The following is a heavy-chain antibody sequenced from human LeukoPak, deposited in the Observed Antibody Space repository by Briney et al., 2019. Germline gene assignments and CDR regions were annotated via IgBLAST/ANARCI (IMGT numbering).Heavy chain of an antibody. CDR2: IYYSGST. J-gene: IGHJ4*02. CDR3: ARARDGDRFAFDY. CDR1: GGSISSYY. Sequence: SETLSLTCTVSGGSISSYYWSWIRQPPGKGLEWAGYIYYSGSTDYHPSLRSRVTMSVDTSKSQFSLKLNSVTATDTAVYYCARARDGDRFAFDYWGQGSLVTVSS. D-gene: IGHD5-24*01. V-gene: IGHV4-59*08.